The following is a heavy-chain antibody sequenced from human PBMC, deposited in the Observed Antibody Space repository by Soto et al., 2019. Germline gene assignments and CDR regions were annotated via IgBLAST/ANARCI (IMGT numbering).Heavy chain of an antibody. V-gene: IGHV4-39*01. CDR2: IYYSGST. CDR1: GGSISSSSYY. CDR3: ARHTPAISISDH. D-gene: IGHD2-15*01. J-gene: IGHJ4*02. Sequence: SETLSLTCTVSGGSISSSSYYWGWIRQPPGKGLEWIGSIYYSGSTYYNSSLKSRVTISVDTSKNQFSLKLSSVTAADTAVYYCARHTPAISISDHWGQGTLVTVSS.